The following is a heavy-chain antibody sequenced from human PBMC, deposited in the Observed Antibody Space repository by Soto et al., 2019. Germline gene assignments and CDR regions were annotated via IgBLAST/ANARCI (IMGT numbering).Heavy chain of an antibody. Sequence: GGSLRLSCAASGFTFSDYYMSWIRQAPGKGLEWVSYISSSGSTIYYADSVKGRFTISRDNAKNSLYLQMNSLRAEDTAVYYCARDGGHTMKNYYYYYGMDVWGQGTTVTVSS. CDR1: GFTFSDYY. J-gene: IGHJ6*02. CDR3: ARDGGHTMKNYYYYYGMDV. V-gene: IGHV3-11*01. D-gene: IGHD2-15*01. CDR2: ISSSGSTI.